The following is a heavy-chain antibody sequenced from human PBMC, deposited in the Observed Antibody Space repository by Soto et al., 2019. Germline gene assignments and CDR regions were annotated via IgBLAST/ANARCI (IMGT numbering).Heavy chain of an antibody. CDR2: ISSASSYK. CDR3: AKNLEQWLGGGGYFDY. V-gene: IGHV3-21*01. J-gene: IGHJ4*02. Sequence: EVQLVESGGGPVKPGGSLRLSCAASGFTFSSQSMNWVRQPPGKGLEWVSSISSASSYKYYADSVKGRFTISRDNAKNSLFLQMNSLRTEDTAVYYCAKNLEQWLGGGGYFDYWGQGTLVTVSS. D-gene: IGHD6-19*01. CDR1: GFTFSSQS.